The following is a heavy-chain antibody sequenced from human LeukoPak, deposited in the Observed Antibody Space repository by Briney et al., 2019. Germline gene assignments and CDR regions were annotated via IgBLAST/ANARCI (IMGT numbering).Heavy chain of an antibody. J-gene: IGHJ4*02. D-gene: IGHD3-22*01. Sequence: PSETLSLTCAVYGGSFSGYYWSWIRQSPGKGLEWIGEVNHSGSTNYNPSLKSRVTISVDTSKNQFSLKLSSVTAADTAVYYCARGRYYDSSGYPHFDYWGQGTLVTVSS. CDR3: ARGRYYDSSGYPHFDY. V-gene: IGHV4-34*01. CDR1: GGSFSGYY. CDR2: VNHSGST.